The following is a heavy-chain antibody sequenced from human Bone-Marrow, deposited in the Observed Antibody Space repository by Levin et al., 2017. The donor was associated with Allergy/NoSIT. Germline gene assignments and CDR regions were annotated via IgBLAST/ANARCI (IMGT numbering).Heavy chain of an antibody. V-gene: IGHV3-30*18. CDR2: ITYDGSEV. Sequence: GGSLRLSCAASGFTFSTYAMHWVRRAPGKGLEWVAVITYDGSEVYYEDSVKGRFIISRDNSKNTVYLQMNSLRAEDTAVYFCAKPHYVWGSVHQLESWGQGRLVTVSS. J-gene: IGHJ4*02. CDR3: AKPHYVWGSVHQLES. D-gene: IGHD3-16*01. CDR1: GFTFSTYA.